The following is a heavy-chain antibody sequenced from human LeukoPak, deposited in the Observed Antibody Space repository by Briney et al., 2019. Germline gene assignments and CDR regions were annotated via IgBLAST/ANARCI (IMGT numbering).Heavy chain of an antibody. D-gene: IGHD6-19*01. Sequence: SQTLSLTCAISGDSVSSNSAAWNWIRQSPSRGLEWLRRTYYSSKWYNDYAVSVKSRITINPDTSKNQFSLQLNSVTPEDTALYYCARGAVAVRNAFDIWGQGTMVTVSS. J-gene: IGHJ3*02. CDR3: ARGAVAVRNAFDI. V-gene: IGHV6-1*01. CDR2: TYYSSKWYN. CDR1: GDSVSSNSAA.